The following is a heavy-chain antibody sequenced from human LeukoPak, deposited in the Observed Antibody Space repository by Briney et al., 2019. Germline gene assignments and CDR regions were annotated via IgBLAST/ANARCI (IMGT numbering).Heavy chain of an antibody. CDR1: GYTLTELS. CDR3: AAGGEWDLLNY. J-gene: IGHJ4*02. CDR2: FDPEDGEA. V-gene: IGHV1-24*01. Sequence: GASVKVSCKVSGYTLTELSMHWVRQAPGKGLEWVGGFDPEDGEAIYAQKFQGRVSMTEDTSTDTAYMELSSLRSEDTAAYYCAAGGEWDLLNYWGQGTLVTVSS. D-gene: IGHD1-26*01.